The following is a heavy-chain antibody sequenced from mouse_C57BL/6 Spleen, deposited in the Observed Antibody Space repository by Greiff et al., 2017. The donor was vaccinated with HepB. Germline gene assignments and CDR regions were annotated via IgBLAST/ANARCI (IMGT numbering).Heavy chain of an antibody. D-gene: IGHD2-4*01. J-gene: IGHJ1*03. CDR1: GFTFSDYG. Sequence: EVKLMESGGGLVKPGGSLKLSCAASGFTFSDYGMHWVRQAPEKGLEWVAYISSGSSTIYYADTVKGRFTISRDNAKNTLFLQMTSLRSEDTAMYYWASQYYDYDGYFDVWGTGTTVTVSS. CDR3: ASQYYDYDGYFDV. CDR2: ISSGSSTI. V-gene: IGHV5-17*01.